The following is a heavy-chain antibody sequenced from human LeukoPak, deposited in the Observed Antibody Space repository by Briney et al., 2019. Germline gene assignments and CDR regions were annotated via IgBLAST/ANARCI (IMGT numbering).Heavy chain of an antibody. J-gene: IGHJ3*02. CDR3: ARHQLDAFDI. Sequence: SETLSLTCTVSGGSISSYYWSWIRQPPGKGLEWIGYIYYSGSTNYNPSLKSRVTISVDTSENQFSLKLSSVTAADTAVYYCARHQLDAFDIWGQGTMVTVSS. V-gene: IGHV4-59*08. CDR2: IYYSGST. CDR1: GGSISSYY.